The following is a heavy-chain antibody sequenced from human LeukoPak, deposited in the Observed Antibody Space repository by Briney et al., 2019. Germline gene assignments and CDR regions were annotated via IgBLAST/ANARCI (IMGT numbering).Heavy chain of an antibody. J-gene: IGHJ4*02. Sequence: SETLSLTCTVSGGSISSGDYYWSWIRQPPGKGLEWIGYIYYSGSTYYNPSLKSRVTISVDTSKNQFSLKLSSVTAADTAVYYCARNYDFWSGFPYYFDYWGQGTLVTVSS. CDR2: IYYSGST. D-gene: IGHD3-3*01. CDR3: ARNYDFWSGFPYYFDY. V-gene: IGHV4-30-4*08. CDR1: GGSISSGDYY.